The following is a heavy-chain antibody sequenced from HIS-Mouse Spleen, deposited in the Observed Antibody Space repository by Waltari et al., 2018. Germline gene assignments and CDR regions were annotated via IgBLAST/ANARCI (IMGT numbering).Heavy chain of an antibody. V-gene: IGHV3-9*01. CDR3: AKLSSSWYYFQH. Sequence: FTISRDNAKNSLYLQMNSLRAEDTALYYCAKLSSSWYYFQHWGQGTLVTVSS. D-gene: IGHD6-13*01. J-gene: IGHJ1*01.